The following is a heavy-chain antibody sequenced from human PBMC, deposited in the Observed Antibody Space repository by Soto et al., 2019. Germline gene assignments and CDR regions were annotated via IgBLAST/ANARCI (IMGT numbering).Heavy chain of an antibody. CDR3: TRHAIGVVVPAAIRN. D-gene: IGHD2-15*01. V-gene: IGHV4-39*01. Sequence: AVSGGSIISSSYYWDLILQPPGKGLEWIGTIYYTGTSNYNPSLKSRVTISVDTSKNQFSLNLSSVTAADTAVYYCTRHAIGVVVPAAIRNWGQGSLVTVSS. J-gene: IGHJ4*02. CDR1: GGSIISSSYY. CDR2: IYYTGTS.